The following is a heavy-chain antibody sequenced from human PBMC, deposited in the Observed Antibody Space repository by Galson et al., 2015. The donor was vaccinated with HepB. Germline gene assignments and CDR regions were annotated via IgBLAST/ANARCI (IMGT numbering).Heavy chain of an antibody. CDR1: GFTFSSYG. V-gene: IGHV3-33*01. J-gene: IGHJ4*02. D-gene: IGHD1-26*01. CDR2: IWYDGSNK. CDR3: ARDEAAVGVTGYFDY. Sequence: SLRLSCAASGFTFSSYGMHWVRQAPGKGLEWVAVIWYDGSNKYYADSVKGRFTISRDNSKNTLYLQMNSLRAEDTAVYYCARDEAAVGVTGYFDYWGQGTLVTVSS.